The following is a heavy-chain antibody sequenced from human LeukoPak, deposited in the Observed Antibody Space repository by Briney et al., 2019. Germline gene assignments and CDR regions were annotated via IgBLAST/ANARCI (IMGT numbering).Heavy chain of an antibody. D-gene: IGHD3-3*01. Sequence: SETLSLTYIVSGDSINNDTYYWNWIRQPAGKGLEWIGRMYVSGSSNYNPALKSRVSISVDTSKSQFSLRLSSVTAADTATYFCARGSYIISSGYYRPFDNWGQGIRVIVSS. CDR2: MYVSGSS. CDR1: GDSINNDTYY. CDR3: ARGSYIISSGYYRPFDN. V-gene: IGHV4-61*02. J-gene: IGHJ4*02.